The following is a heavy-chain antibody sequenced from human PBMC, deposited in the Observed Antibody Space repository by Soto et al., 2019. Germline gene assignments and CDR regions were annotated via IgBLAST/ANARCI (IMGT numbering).Heavy chain of an antibody. V-gene: IGHV1-3*04. CDR3: ARIFRGLTIFILARTADY. CDR2: INTGNGDT. Sequence: TGRGLEWMGWINTGNGDTRYSQKVQGRVSITSDQSANTAYMELSSLESEDTAVYYCARIFRGLTIFILARTADYSGQVNLVTDPS. D-gene: IGHD3-3*01. J-gene: IGHJ4*02.